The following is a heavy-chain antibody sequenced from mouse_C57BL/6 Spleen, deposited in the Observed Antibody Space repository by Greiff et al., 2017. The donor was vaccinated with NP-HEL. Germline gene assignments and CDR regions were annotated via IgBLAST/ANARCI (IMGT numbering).Heavy chain of an antibody. D-gene: IGHD1-1*01. J-gene: IGHJ2*01. Sequence: DVHLVESGGGLVKPGGSLKLSCAASGFTFSSYAMSWVRQTPEKRLEWVATISDGGSYTYYPDNVKGRFTISRDNAKNNLYLQMSHLKSEDTAMYYCARDQDYYGSSYYFDYWGQGTTLTVSS. CDR3: ARDQDYYGSSYYFDY. V-gene: IGHV5-4*01. CDR2: ISDGGSYT. CDR1: GFTFSSYA.